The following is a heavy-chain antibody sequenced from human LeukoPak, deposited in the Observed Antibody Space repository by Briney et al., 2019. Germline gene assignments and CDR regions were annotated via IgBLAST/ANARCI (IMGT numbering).Heavy chain of an antibody. CDR3: ARGRPDAFDI. CDR1: GGSFSGYY. J-gene: IGHJ3*02. CDR2: INHSGST. V-gene: IGHV4-34*01. Sequence: ASETLSLTCAVYGGSFSGYYWSWIRQPPGKGLEWIGEINHSGSTNYNPSLKSRVTISVDTSENQFSLKLSSVTAADTAVYYCARGRPDAFDIWGQGTMVTVSS.